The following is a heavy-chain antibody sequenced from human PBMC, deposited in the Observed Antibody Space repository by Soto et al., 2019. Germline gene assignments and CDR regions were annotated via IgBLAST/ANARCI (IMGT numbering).Heavy chain of an antibody. Sequence: SETLSLTCIVSVESISGSSYYWCWIRHPPGKGLEWIGSIYYSGRTYYNPSFKSRVTISIDTSKNQFSLKLSSVTATDTAVYYCARQRTTVVTQAYFDHWGQGALVTVSS. J-gene: IGHJ4*02. CDR3: ARQRTTVVTQAYFDH. D-gene: IGHD2-21*02. CDR1: VESISGSSYY. CDR2: IYYSGRT. V-gene: IGHV4-39*01.